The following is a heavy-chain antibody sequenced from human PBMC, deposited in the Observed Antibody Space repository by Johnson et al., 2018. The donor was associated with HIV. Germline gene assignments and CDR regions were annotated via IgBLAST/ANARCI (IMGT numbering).Heavy chain of an antibody. J-gene: IGHJ3*02. CDR2: ISYDGSNK. CDR3: ANLNDYGDYWGAFDI. Sequence: QMQLVESGGGVVQPGRSLRLSCAASGFTFSSYAMHWVRQAPGKGLEWVAVISYDGSNKYYADSVKGRFTISRDNSKNTLYLQMNSLRAEDTAVYYCANLNDYGDYWGAFDIWGQGTMVTVSS. V-gene: IGHV3-30-3*01. CDR1: GFTFSSYA. D-gene: IGHD4-17*01.